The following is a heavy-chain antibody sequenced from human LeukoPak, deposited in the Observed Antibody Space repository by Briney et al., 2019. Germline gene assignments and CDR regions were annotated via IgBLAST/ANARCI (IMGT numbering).Heavy chain of an antibody. J-gene: IGHJ5*02. CDR2: LTQFFRRT. Sequence: SVKVSCKISGGSFRTYPISWVRQAPGQGLEWMGGLTQFFRRTNYTQNFQGRLTISTDESSTTAYMELSSLRPDDTAVYYCATSGSGRSWDWFAPWGQGTLVIVSP. D-gene: IGHD3-10*01. V-gene: IGHV1-69*05. CDR3: ATSGSGRSWDWFAP. CDR1: GGSFRTYP.